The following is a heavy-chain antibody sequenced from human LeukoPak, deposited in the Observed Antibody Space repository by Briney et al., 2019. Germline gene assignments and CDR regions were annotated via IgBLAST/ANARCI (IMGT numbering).Heavy chain of an antibody. J-gene: IGHJ4*02. CDR1: GFTFSSYE. Sequence: GGSLRLSCAASGFTFSSYEMNWVRQAPGKGLEWVSYISSRGSTIYYADSVKGRFTISRDNSKNTLYLQMNSLRAEDTAVYYCAVGSHYYDSSGYLDYWGQGTLVTVSS. CDR3: AVGSHYYDSSGYLDY. V-gene: IGHV3-48*03. CDR2: ISSRGSTI. D-gene: IGHD3-22*01.